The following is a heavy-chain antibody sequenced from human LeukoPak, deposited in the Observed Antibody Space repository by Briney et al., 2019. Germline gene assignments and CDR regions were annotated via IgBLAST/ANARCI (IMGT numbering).Heavy chain of an antibody. CDR1: GYTFTSYG. D-gene: IGHD3-10*01. J-gene: IGHJ4*02. V-gene: IGHV1-18*01. CDR2: ISGYNGNT. Sequence: GASVKVSCKASGYTFTSYGISWVRQAPGQGLEWMGWISGYNGNTNFAQKLQGRVTMTTDTSTSTAYMELRSLRSDDTAVYYCARIGPGSYNNVRYCDYWGQGTLVTVSS. CDR3: ARIGPGSYNNVRYCDY.